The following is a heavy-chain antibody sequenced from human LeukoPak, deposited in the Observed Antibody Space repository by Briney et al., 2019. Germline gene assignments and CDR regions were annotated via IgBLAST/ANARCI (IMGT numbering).Heavy chain of an antibody. J-gene: IGHJ4*02. D-gene: IGHD2-2*01. Sequence: GGSLRHSCAASGFTLSRYEMNWVRQAPGKGLEWVSYISSSGSTIYYADSVKGRFTISRDNAKNSLYLQMNSLRAKDTAVYYCARGTVVPAAMNYWGQGTLVTVSS. CDR3: ARGTVVPAAMNY. CDR1: GFTLSRYE. V-gene: IGHV3-48*03. CDR2: ISSSGSTI.